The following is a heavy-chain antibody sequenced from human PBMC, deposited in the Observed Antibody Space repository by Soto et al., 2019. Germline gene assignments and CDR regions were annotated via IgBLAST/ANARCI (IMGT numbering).Heavy chain of an antibody. CDR2: IYYSAST. CDR1: GGSISSGGYY. CDR3: ARATPYEYDSTGYAKKYFQH. Sequence: ASETLSLTCNVLGGSISSGGYYWSWIRQHPRKGLDWIGYIYYSASTYYNPSLKSRVIISVDTSKNQFSLKLRSVTAADTAVYYCARATPYEYDSTGYAKKYFQHWGQGTLVTVSS. J-gene: IGHJ1*01. V-gene: IGHV4-31*03. D-gene: IGHD3-22*01.